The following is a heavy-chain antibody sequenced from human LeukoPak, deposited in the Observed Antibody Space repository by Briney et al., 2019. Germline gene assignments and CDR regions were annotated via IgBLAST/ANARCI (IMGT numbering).Heavy chain of an antibody. V-gene: IGHV4-59*01. Sequence: SETLSLTCTVSGGSISSYYWSWIRQPPGKGLEWIGYIYYSGSANYNPSLKSRVTISVDTSKNQFFLKLSSVTAADTAVYYCARTTVVTWGYFDYWGQGTLVTVSS. J-gene: IGHJ4*02. CDR3: ARTTVVTWGYFDY. CDR2: IYYSGSA. D-gene: IGHD4-23*01. CDR1: GGSISSYY.